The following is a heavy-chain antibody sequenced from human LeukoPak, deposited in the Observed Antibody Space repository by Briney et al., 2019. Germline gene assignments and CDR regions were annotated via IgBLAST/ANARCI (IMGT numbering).Heavy chain of an antibody. CDR1: GFTFSSYA. CDR3: AIRRIGSGWYESSDY. D-gene: IGHD6-19*01. J-gene: IGHJ4*02. V-gene: IGHV3-23*01. Sequence: GGSLRLSCAASGFTFSSYAMSWVRQAPGKGLEGLSVISDIGGSTYYADSVKGRFTISRDNSKNTVYLQLNSLRGDDTAVYYCAIRRIGSGWYESSDYWGQGTLVTVSS. CDR2: ISDIGGST.